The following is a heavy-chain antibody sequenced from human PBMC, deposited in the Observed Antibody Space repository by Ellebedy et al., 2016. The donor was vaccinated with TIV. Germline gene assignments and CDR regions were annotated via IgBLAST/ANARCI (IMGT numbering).Heavy chain of an antibody. CDR3: VRAGIMLGITPWF. J-gene: IGHJ1*01. CDR1: GFTFSTYA. Sequence: GESLKISCAASGFTFSTYAMHWVRQTPGKGLMWVSRINADGSIATSADSVKGRFTMSRDNAKNTVYLQMNSLSAEDTAVYYCVRAGIMLGITPWFWGQGTLVTVSS. CDR2: INADGSIA. D-gene: IGHD3-16*01. V-gene: IGHV3-74*01.